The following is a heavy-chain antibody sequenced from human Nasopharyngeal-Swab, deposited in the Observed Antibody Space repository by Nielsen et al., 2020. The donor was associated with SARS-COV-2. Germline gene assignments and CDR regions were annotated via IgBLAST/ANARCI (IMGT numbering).Heavy chain of an antibody. CDR1: GFTFSSYS. CDR2: ISSGSSTI. CDR3: ARDVVVETYYYYYMDV. J-gene: IGHJ6*03. V-gene: IGHV3-48*01. Sequence: GESLKISCAASGFTFSSYSMNWVRQAPGKGLEWVSYISSGSSTIYYADSVKGRFTISRDNAKNSLYLQMNSLRAEDTAVYYCARDVVVETYYYYYMDVWGKGTTVTVSS. D-gene: IGHD2-2*01.